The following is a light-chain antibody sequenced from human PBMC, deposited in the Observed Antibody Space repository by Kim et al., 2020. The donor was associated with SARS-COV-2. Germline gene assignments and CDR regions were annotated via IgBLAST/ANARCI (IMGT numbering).Light chain of an antibody. Sequence: SSELTQDPAVSVALGQTVRITCQGDSLRKYYATWYQQKPGQAPVLLISGKNNRRSWIPDRFSGSSSGNTASLTIAGAQAEDEADYYCNSRDTSHFVIFGGGTQLTDL. J-gene: IGLJ2*01. CDR1: SLRKYY. V-gene: IGLV3-19*01. CDR2: GKN. CDR3: NSRDTSHFVI.